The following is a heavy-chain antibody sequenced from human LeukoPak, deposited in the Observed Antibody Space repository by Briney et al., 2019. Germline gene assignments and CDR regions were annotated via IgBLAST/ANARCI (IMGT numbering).Heavy chain of an antibody. CDR1: GFTFSSYS. V-gene: IGHV3-21*04. J-gene: IGHJ5*02. CDR2: ISSSSSYI. Sequence: GGSLRLSCAASGFTFSSYSMNWVRQAPGKGLEWVSSISSSSSYIYYADSVKGRFTISRDNSKNTLYLQMNSLRAEDTAVYYCAKDGGRMVVTAWWKNWFDPWGQGTLVTVSS. CDR3: AKDGGRMVVTAWWKNWFDP. D-gene: IGHD2-21*02.